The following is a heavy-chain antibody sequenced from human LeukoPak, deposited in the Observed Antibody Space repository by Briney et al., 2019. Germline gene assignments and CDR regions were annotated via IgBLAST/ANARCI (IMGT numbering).Heavy chain of an antibody. Sequence: PGGSLRLSCAASGFTFDDYAMHWVRQAPGKGLEWVSGISWNSGSIGYADSVKGRFTISRDNVKNSLYLQMNSLRAEGTALYYCAKDRSAYYYGSGSDYWGQGTLVTVSS. CDR1: GFTFDDYA. CDR3: AKDRSAYYYGSGSDY. D-gene: IGHD3-10*01. CDR2: ISWNSGSI. J-gene: IGHJ4*02. V-gene: IGHV3-9*01.